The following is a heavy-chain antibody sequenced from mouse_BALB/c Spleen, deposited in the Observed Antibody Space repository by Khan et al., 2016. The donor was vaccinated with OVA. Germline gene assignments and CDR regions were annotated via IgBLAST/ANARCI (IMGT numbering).Heavy chain of an antibody. J-gene: IGHJ3*01. CDR2: IFPGSVST. D-gene: IGHD2-2*01. CDR1: GYTFSSYW. V-gene: IGHV1-9*01. CDR3: ARGGYGGFAY. Sequence: VQLQESGGDLMKPGASVKISCKATGYTFSSYWIEWVKQRPGHGLEWIGQIFPGSVSTTYNEKFKGKATFTADTSSNTAYMQLSSLTSEDSAVDYCARGGYGGFAYWGQGTLVTVSA.